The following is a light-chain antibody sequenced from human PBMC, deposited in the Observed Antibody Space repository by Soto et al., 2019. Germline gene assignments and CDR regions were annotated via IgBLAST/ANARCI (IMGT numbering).Light chain of an antibody. CDR1: QGVATT. V-gene: IGKV3-15*01. J-gene: IGKJ4*01. Sequence: EKVITAFSASLPGSPGERVTPSCRASQGVATTLAWYRQQPGQAPRLLIYNAYIRASGVPARFSGSGSGTEFTLTISSLQSEDFAVYYCQHYKTWPLAFGGGTKVDI. CDR2: NAY. CDR3: QHYKTWPLA.